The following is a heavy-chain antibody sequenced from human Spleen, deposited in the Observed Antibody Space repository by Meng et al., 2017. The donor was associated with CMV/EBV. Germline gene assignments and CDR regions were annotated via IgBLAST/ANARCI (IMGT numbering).Heavy chain of an antibody. CDR2: ISSDGSNK. J-gene: IGHJ6*02. CDR1: GFTFSNYA. CDR3: ARGEWEYSGLYGMDV. Sequence: GESLKISCAASGFTFSNYAMHWVRQAPGKGLEWVAMISSDGSNKYYADSVEGRFTISRDNSKNTLYLQMNSLRAEDTAVYYCARGEWEYSGLYGMDVWGQGTTVTVSS. D-gene: IGHD5-12*01. V-gene: IGHV3-30*04.